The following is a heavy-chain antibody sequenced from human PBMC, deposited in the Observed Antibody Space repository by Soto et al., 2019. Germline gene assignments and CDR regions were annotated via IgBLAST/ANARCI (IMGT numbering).Heavy chain of an antibody. CDR2: IYSGGTT. D-gene: IGHD3-22*01. V-gene: IGHV3-66*01. CDR1: GFTVSSNY. CDR3: ARNGDSSDYRGWFDP. J-gene: IGHJ5*02. Sequence: EVQLVESGGGLVQPGGSLRLSCAASGFTVSSNYMSWVRQAPGKGLEWVSVIYSGGTTYYADSVKGRFTISRDNSKNTLYLQMNCLRAEDTDVYYCARNGDSSDYRGWFDPWGQGTLVTVSS.